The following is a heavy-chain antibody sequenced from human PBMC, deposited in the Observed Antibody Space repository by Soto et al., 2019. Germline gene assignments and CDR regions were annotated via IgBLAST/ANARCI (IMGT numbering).Heavy chain of an antibody. V-gene: IGHV3-33*01. CDR1: GFTFSSYG. J-gene: IGHJ4*02. D-gene: IGHD3-9*01. CDR2: IWYDGSNK. Sequence: GGSLRLSCVASGFTFSSYGMHWVRQAPGKGLEWVAVIWYDGSNKYYADSVKGRFTISRDNSKNTLYLQMNSLRAEDTAVYYCAREQQYYDILTGPDYWGQGTLVTVSS. CDR3: AREQQYYDILTGPDY.